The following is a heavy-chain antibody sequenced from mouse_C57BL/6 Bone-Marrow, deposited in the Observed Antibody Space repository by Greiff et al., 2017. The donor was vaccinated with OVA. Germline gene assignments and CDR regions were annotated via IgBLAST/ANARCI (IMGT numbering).Heavy chain of an antibody. CDR2: ISNGGGST. Sequence: EVKLMESGGGLVQPGGSLKLSCAASGFTFSDYYMYWVRQTPEKRLEWVAYISNGGGSTYYPDTVKGRFTISRDNAKNTLYLQMSRLKSEDTAMYYCARHTIYYGSSSWFAYWGQGTLVTVSA. CDR1: GFTFSDYY. D-gene: IGHD1-1*01. V-gene: IGHV5-12*01. CDR3: ARHTIYYGSSSWFAY. J-gene: IGHJ3*01.